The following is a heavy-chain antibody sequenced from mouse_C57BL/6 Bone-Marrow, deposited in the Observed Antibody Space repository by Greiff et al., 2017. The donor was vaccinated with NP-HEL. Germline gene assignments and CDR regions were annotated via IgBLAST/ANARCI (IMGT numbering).Heavy chain of an antibody. CDR1: GFTFSSYG. CDR3: ARHLTGSFDV. J-gene: IGHJ1*03. CDR2: ISSGGSYT. Sequence: EVKLEESGGDLVKPGGSLKLSCAASGFTFSSYGMSWVRQTPDKRLEWVATISSGGSYTYYPDSVKGRFTISRDNAKNTLYLQMSSLKSEDTAMYYCARHLTGSFDVWGTGTTVTVSS. V-gene: IGHV5-6*02. D-gene: IGHD4-1*01.